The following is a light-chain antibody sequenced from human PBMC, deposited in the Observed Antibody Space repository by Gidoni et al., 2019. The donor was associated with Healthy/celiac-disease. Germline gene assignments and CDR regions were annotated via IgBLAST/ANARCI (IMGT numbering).Light chain of an antibody. CDR3: QQYNSYSYT. CDR2: KAS. CDR1: QSISSW. J-gene: IGKJ2*01. V-gene: IGKV1-5*03. Sequence: DIQMTQSPSTLSASVGDRVTITCRASQSISSWLAWYQQKPGKAPKLLIYKASSLERGVPSRFSGSGSGTEFTLTSSSLQPDDFATYYCQQYNSYSYTFGQGTKLEIK.